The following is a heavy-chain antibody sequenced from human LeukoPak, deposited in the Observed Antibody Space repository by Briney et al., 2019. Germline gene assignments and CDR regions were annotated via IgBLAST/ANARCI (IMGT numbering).Heavy chain of an antibody. J-gene: IGHJ3*01. CDR2: IYYSGST. CDR3: ARVLSRYYLDL. Sequence: SETLSLTCIVSGGSFSSYYWSWIRQPPGKGLEWIAYIYYSGSTNYNPSLKSRVTISLDTSKNQFSLKLSSVTAADTAIYCARVLSRYYLDLWGQGTMVTVSS. V-gene: IGHV4-59*13. D-gene: IGHD2/OR15-2a*01. CDR1: GGSFSSYY.